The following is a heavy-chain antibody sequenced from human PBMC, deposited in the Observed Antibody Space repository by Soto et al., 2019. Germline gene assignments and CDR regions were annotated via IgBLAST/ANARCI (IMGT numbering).Heavy chain of an antibody. J-gene: IGHJ4*02. CDR1: GFTFSTYA. V-gene: IGHV3-21*01. Sequence: GGSLRLSCAASGFTFSTYAMNWVRQAPGKGLEWVSSISSSSSYIYYADSVKGRFTISRDNAKNSLYLQMNSLRAEDTAVYYCARELVVVVPAAIPLDYWGQGTLVTVSS. CDR3: ARELVVVVPAAIPLDY. CDR2: ISSSSSYI. D-gene: IGHD2-2*01.